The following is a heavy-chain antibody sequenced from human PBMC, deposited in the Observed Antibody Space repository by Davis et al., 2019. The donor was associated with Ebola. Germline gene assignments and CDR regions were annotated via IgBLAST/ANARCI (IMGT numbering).Heavy chain of an antibody. Sequence: SETLSLTCTVSGGSISSSSYYWGWIRQPPGKGLEWIGSIYYSGSTYYNPSLKSRVTISVDTSKNQFSLKLSSVTAADTAVYYCAREPLGWYYFDYWGQGTLVTVSS. CDR1: GGSISSSSYY. D-gene: IGHD4-23*01. CDR3: AREPLGWYYFDY. V-gene: IGHV4-39*07. CDR2: IYYSGST. J-gene: IGHJ4*02.